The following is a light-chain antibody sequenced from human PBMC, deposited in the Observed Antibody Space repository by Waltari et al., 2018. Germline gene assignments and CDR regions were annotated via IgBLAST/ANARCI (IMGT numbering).Light chain of an antibody. CDR2: GSS. J-gene: IGKJ2*01. CDR1: QSLSSSY. CDR3: QQFGSSPRGT. V-gene: IGKV3-20*01. Sequence: IVLTHSPGTLSLSPGDTGTLSCRARQSLSSSYLAWDQQTPGQAPRLLIYGSSNRATGIPDRFSGSGSGTHFTLIISGLEPEDSAVYYCQQFGSSPRGTFGQGTKLEIK.